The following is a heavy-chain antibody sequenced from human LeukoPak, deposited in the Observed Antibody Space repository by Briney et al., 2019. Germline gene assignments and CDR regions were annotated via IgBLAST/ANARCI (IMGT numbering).Heavy chain of an antibody. D-gene: IGHD3-3*01. J-gene: IGHJ4*02. CDR3: AKDREYDLWSGSEFDY. V-gene: IGHV3-23*01. CDR1: GFTFSSYA. Sequence: GGSLRLSCAASGFTFSSYAMSWVRQAPGKGLEWVSAISGSGGSTYYADSVKGRFTISRDNSKNTLYLQMNSLRAEDTAVYFCAKDREYDLWSGSEFDYWGQGTRVTVYS. CDR2: ISGSGGST.